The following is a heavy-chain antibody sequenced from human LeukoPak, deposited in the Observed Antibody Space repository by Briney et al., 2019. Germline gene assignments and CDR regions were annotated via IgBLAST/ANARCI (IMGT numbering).Heavy chain of an antibody. CDR1: GFTFDDYA. CDR3: AKDIGYGDYGGYWYFDL. Sequence: GGSLRLSCAASGFTFDDYAMHWVRHAPGKGLEWVSGISWNSGSIGYADSVKGRFTISRDNAKNSLYLQMNSLRAEDMALYYCAKDIGYGDYGGYWYFDLWGRGTLVTVSS. D-gene: IGHD4-17*01. J-gene: IGHJ2*01. V-gene: IGHV3-9*03. CDR2: ISWNSGSI.